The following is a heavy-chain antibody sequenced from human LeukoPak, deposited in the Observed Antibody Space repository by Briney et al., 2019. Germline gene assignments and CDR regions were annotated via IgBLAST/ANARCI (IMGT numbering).Heavy chain of an antibody. CDR3: AKDQRSGEYDHGWGPFDM. CDR1: GFTFSNYA. V-gene: IGHV3-23*01. Sequence: GGSLRRYCATSGFTFSNYAMGWLRQAPGNGLEGFSAVSSSGNSAVYTDSVGGRFTMSRDNSKNTILLQMNSLRAEDTAVYHCAKDQRSGEYDHGWGPFDMWGQGTMVTVSS. CDR2: VSSSGNSA. D-gene: IGHD3-16*01. J-gene: IGHJ3*02.